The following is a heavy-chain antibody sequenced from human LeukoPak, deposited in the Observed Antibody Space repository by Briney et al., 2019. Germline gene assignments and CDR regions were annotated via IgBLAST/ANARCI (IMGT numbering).Heavy chain of an antibody. CDR1: GYTFTSYG. D-gene: IGHD3-3*01. V-gene: IGHV1-18*01. Sequence: GASAKVSCKASGYTFTSYGISWVRQAPGQGLEWMGWISAYNGNTNYAQKLQGRVTMTTDTSTSTAYMELRSLRSDDTAVYYCARVPDYYDFWSGYSYYYYYYMDVWGKGTTVTVSS. CDR2: ISAYNGNT. CDR3: ARVPDYYDFWSGYSYYYYYYMDV. J-gene: IGHJ6*03.